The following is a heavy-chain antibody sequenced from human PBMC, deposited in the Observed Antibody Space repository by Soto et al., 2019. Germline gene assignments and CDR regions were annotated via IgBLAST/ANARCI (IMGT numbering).Heavy chain of an antibody. D-gene: IGHD5-12*01. CDR1: GYTFFTYD. Sequence: QVHLVQSGVEVKTPGASVKVSCQASGYTFFTYDISWVRQAPGQGLEWMGGISTYSGDTKYAQKFQGRFTMTTNTPTTTAYMALRSLRSDDTAVYYCARHHGPTTSENWFDPWGQGTLVTVSS. CDR3: ARHHGPTTSENWFDP. J-gene: IGHJ5*02. V-gene: IGHV1-18*01. CDR2: ISTYSGDT.